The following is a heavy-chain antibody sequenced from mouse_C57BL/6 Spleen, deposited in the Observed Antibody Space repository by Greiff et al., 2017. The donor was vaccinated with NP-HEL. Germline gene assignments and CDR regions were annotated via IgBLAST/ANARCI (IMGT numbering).Heavy chain of an antibody. CDR2: IWSGGST. CDR3: ARNGWGLRLYAMDY. V-gene: IGHV2-2*01. Sequence: VQLKQSGPGLVQPSQSLSITCTVSGFSFTSYGVHWVRQSPGKGLEWLGVIWSGGSTDYNAAFISRLSISKDNSKSQVFFKMISLQADDTAIYYCARNGWGLRLYAMDYWGQGTSVTVSS. D-gene: IGHD2-2*01. CDR1: GFSFTSYG. J-gene: IGHJ4*01.